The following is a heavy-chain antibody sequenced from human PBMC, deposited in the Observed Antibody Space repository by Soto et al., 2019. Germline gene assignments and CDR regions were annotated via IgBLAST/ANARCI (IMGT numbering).Heavy chain of an antibody. Sequence: GGSLRLSCAASGFTFSNFGMHWVRQAPGKGLEWVAVIYYDGKNKYYADSVKGRFTISRDNSRSTLYMQMTSLRADDTAVYYCARAGGDGPLEAFDIWGQGTMVTVSS. D-gene: IGHD3-10*01. CDR3: ARAGGDGPLEAFDI. CDR2: IYYDGKNK. J-gene: IGHJ3*02. V-gene: IGHV3-33*01. CDR1: GFTFSNFG.